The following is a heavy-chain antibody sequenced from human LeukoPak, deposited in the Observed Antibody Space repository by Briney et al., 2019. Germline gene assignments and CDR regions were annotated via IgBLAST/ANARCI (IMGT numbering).Heavy chain of an antibody. J-gene: IGHJ3*02. CDR2: ISYDGNNK. D-gene: IGHD1-1*01. CDR1: GFTFSSYA. V-gene: IGHV3-30*14. CDR3: ARGGRGEGTGTTRVAFDI. Sequence: GGSLRLSCAASGFTFSSYAMHWVRQAPGKGLEWVAVISYDGNNKYYADSVKGRFTISRHTSKKTLYLQMNSLRAEDTAVYYCARGGRGEGTGTTRVAFDIWAKGQWSPSLQ.